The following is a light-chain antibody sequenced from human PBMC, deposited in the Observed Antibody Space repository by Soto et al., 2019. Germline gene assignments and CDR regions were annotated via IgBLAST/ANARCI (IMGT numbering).Light chain of an antibody. CDR2: AAS. CDR1: QSINTY. J-gene: IGKJ1*01. CDR3: LQDYNYPRT. Sequence: ATQMTQSPSSLSASVGYRVTITCRTSQSINTYLNWYQQKPGKAPKLLIYAASSLQGGVPSRFSGSGSGTDFTLTISSLQPEDFATYYCLQDYNYPRTFGQGTKVDIK. V-gene: IGKV1-6*01.